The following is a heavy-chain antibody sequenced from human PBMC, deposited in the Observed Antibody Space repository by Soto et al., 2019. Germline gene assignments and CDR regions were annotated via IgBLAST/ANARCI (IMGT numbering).Heavy chain of an antibody. V-gene: IGHV4-4*07. CDR2: LYATGTT. CDR3: VRDGTKTLRDWFDP. J-gene: IGHJ5*02. CDR1: GASISGFY. D-gene: IGHD1-1*01. Sequence: SETLSLTCTVSGASISGFYGSWVRKSAVNGLEWIGRLYATGTTDYNPSLKSRVMMSVDTSKKQFSLKLRSVTAADTAVYYCVRDGTKTLRDWFDPWGQGISVTVSS.